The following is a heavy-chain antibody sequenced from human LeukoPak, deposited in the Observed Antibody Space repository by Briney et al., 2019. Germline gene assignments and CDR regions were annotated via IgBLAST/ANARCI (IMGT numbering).Heavy chain of an antibody. Sequence: QPGGSLRLSCEAAGFSFRDYPMGWVRRASGKRLEWVSGISAGADVIFYADPVKGRFTISRDNAKNSLYLQMNSLRAEDTAVYYCARAPAGYSSGWFNYWGQGTLVTVSS. D-gene: IGHD6-19*01. CDR1: GFSFRDYP. J-gene: IGHJ4*02. CDR2: ISAGADVI. V-gene: IGHV3-23*01. CDR3: ARAPAGYSSGWFNY.